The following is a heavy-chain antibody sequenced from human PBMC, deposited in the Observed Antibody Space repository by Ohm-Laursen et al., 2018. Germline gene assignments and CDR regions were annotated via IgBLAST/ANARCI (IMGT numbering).Heavy chain of an antibody. V-gene: IGHV4-38-2*02. Sequence: TLSLTCVVSGYSISSAYYWGWIRQAPGQGLEWIGSIYHPGSTYYNPSLKSRVSISVDTSKIQFSLKLNSVTAADTAVYYCARDSGPPKYYYYGLDVWGQGTTVTVSS. CDR3: ARDSGPPKYYYYGLDV. D-gene: IGHD1-14*01. CDR1: GYSISSAYY. J-gene: IGHJ6*02. CDR2: IYHPGST.